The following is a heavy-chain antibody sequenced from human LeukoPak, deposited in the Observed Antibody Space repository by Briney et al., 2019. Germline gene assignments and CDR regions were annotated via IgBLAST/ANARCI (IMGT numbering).Heavy chain of an antibody. CDR3: ARGSLGSGYYHFDY. V-gene: IGHV3-53*01. CDR2: IYSGSST. CDR1: GFTVSSNY. Sequence: PGGALRLSCAASGFTVSSNYMSWVRQAPGKGLEWVSVIYSGSSTYYADSVKGRFTLSRDNSKNTLYLQMNSLRAEDTAVYYCARGSLGSGYYHFDYWGQGTLVTVSS. D-gene: IGHD3-22*01. J-gene: IGHJ4*02.